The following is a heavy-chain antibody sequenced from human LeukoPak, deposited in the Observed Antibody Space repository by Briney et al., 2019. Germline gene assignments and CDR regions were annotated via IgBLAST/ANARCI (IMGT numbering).Heavy chain of an antibody. J-gene: IGHJ5*02. CDR1: GFTFSSYS. CDR2: ISSSSSTI. Sequence: GGSLRLPCAASGFTFSSYSMNWVRQAPGKGLEWVSYISSSSSTIYYADSVKGRFTISRDNAKNSLYLQMNSLRAEDTAVYYCARDRPVVPAAIRKGTKRGNWFDPWGQGTLVTVSS. CDR3: ARDRPVVPAAIRKGTKRGNWFDP. V-gene: IGHV3-48*01. D-gene: IGHD2-2*02.